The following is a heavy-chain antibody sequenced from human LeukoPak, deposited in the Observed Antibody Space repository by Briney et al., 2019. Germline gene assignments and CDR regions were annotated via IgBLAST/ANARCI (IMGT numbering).Heavy chain of an antibody. CDR1: GYSFTSYW. CDR2: IYPGDSDT. D-gene: IGHD2-2*01. V-gene: IGHV5-51*01. CDR3: ARWVFCSSTSCYDAFDI. J-gene: IGHJ3*02. Sequence: GESLKISCKGSGYSFTSYWIGWVRQMLGKGLEWMGIIYPGDSDTRYSPSFQGQVTISADKSISTAYLQWSSLKASDTAMYYCARWVFCSSTSCYDAFDIWGQGTMVTVSS.